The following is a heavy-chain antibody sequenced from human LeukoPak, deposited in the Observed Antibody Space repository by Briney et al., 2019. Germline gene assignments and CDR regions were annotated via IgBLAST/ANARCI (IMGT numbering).Heavy chain of an antibody. CDR3: AKDRTVYDSSGLDY. D-gene: IGHD3-22*01. J-gene: IGHJ4*02. V-gene: IGHV3-9*01. CDR2: ISWNSGSI. Sequence: SGGSLRLSCAASGFTFSNAWMSWVRQAPGKGLEWVSGISWNSGSIGYADSVKGRFTISRDNAKNSLYLQMNSLIAEDTALYYCAKDRTVYDSSGLDYWGQGTLVTVSS. CDR1: GFTFSNAW.